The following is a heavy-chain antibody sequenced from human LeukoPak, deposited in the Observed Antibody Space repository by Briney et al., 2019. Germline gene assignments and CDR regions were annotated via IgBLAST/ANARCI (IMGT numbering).Heavy chain of an antibody. CDR1: GYTFTGYY. V-gene: IGHV1-2*02. Sequence: ASVKVSCRASGYTFTGYYMHWVRQAPGQGLEWMGWINPNSGGTNYAQKFQGRVTMTRDTSISTAYMELSRLRSDDTAVYYCARDPHYYDSSGYFDYWGQEPWSPSPQ. CDR3: ARDPHYYDSSGYFDY. J-gene: IGHJ4*01. D-gene: IGHD3-22*01. CDR2: INPNSGGT.